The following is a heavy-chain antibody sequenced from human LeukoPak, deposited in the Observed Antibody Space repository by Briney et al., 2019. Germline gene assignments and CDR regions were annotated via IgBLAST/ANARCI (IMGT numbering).Heavy chain of an antibody. J-gene: IGHJ4*02. CDR1: GGTFSSYA. CDR3: ASILSRYYYDSSGYYRY. Sequence: ASVKVSCKASGGTFSSYAISWVRQAPGQGLEWMGGIIPIFGTANYAQKFQGRVTITTDESTTTAYMELSSLRSEDTAVYYCASILSRYYYDSSGYYRYRGQGTLVTVSS. V-gene: IGHV1-69*05. CDR2: IIPIFGTA. D-gene: IGHD3-22*01.